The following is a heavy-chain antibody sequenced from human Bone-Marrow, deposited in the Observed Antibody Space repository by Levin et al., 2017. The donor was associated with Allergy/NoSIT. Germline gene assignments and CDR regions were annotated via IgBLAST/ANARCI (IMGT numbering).Heavy chain of an antibody. V-gene: IGHV7-4-1*02. CDR1: GYTFTSYA. D-gene: IGHD2-15*01. CDR3: ARAIEGRGYCSGGSCYLNAFDI. J-gene: IGHJ3*02. CDR2: INTNTGNP. Sequence: GESLKISCKASGYTFTSYAMNWVRQAPGQGLEWMGWINTNTGNPTYAQGFTGRFVFSLDTSVSTAYLQISSLKAEDTAVYYCARAIEGRGYCSGGSCYLNAFDIWGQGTMVTVSS.